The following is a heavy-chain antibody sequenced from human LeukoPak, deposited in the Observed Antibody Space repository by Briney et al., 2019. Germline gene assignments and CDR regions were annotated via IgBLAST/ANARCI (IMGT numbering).Heavy chain of an antibody. CDR2: IRFDGGKR. CDR1: GLPFTTYG. J-gene: IGHJ4*02. Sequence: GGSLRLSCAASGLPFTTYGMHWVRQAPGKGLEWVAFIRFDGGKRDYADSVKGRFTISRDNSKHILFLQMNNLRAEDTAVYYCATDPPDSLVNVFVDYWGQGTLVTVSS. V-gene: IGHV3-30*02. D-gene: IGHD2-2*01. CDR3: ATDPPDSLVNVFVDY.